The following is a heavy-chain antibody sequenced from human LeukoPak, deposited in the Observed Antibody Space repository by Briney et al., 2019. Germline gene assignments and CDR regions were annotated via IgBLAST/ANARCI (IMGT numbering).Heavy chain of an antibody. CDR2: ISSSSSYI. CDR3: AREAAAPDY. D-gene: IGHD6-13*01. J-gene: IGHJ4*02. V-gene: IGHV3-21*01. Sequence: GGSLGPSCEASGFPLSSFRMTWVRRAPGKGREWVSSISSSSSYIYYADSVKGRFTISRDNAKNSLYLQMNSLRAEDTAVYYCAREAAAPDYWGQGTLVTVSS. CDR1: GFPLSSFR.